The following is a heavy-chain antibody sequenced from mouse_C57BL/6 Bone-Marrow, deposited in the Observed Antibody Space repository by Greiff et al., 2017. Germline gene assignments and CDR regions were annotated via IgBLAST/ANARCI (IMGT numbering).Heavy chain of an antibody. CDR1: GYTFTSYW. CDR2: IDPSDSYT. CDR3: ARGPHWYFDV. Sequence: VQLQQSGAELVMPGASVKLSCKASGYTFTSYWMHWVKQRPGQGLEWIGDIDPSDSYTNYNQKFKGKSTLTVDKSSSTAYMQLSSLTSEDSAVYCGARGPHWYFDVWGTGTTVTVSS. J-gene: IGHJ1*03. V-gene: IGHV1-69*01.